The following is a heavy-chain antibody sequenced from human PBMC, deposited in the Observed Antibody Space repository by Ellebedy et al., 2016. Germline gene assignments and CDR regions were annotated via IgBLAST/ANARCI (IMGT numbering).Heavy chain of an antibody. J-gene: IGHJ4*02. CDR1: GGSISNYY. D-gene: IGHD6-19*01. CDR2: INHRGSS. CDR3: ARSIPVAGMPSFDY. V-gene: IGHV4-34*01. Sequence: SETLSLTCTVSGGSISNYYWSWIRQPPGKGLEWIGEINHRGSSNYNPSLKSRVTISVDTSKNHFSLKLSSVTAADTAVYYCARSIPVAGMPSFDYWGQGTLVTVSS.